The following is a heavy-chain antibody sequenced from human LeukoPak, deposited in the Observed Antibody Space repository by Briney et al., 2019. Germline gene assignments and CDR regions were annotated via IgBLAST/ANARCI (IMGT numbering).Heavy chain of an antibody. CDR2: IIPIFGTA. CDR3: ARAEDTAMPADY. D-gene: IGHD5-18*01. J-gene: IGHJ4*02. CDR1: GYTFTSYA. V-gene: IGHV1-69*13. Sequence: GASVKVSCKASGYTFTSYAISWVRQAPGQGLEWMGGIIPIFGTANYAQKFQGRVTITADESTSTAYMELSSLRSEDTAVYYCARAEDTAMPADYWGQGTLVTVSS.